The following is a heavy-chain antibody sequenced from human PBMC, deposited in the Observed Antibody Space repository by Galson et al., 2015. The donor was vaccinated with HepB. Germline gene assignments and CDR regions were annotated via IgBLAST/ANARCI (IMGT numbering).Heavy chain of an antibody. V-gene: IGHV4-39*01. J-gene: IGHJ5*02. D-gene: IGHD6-19*01. CDR1: GGSISSSSYY. CDR2: IYYSGST. Sequence: ETLSLTCTVSGGSISSSSYYWSWIRQPPGKGLEWIGSIYYSGSTYYNPSLKSRVTISVDTSKNQFSLKLSSVTAADTAVYYCARHLRRWLVRGGSWFDPWGQGTLVTVSS. CDR3: ARHLRRWLVRGGSWFDP.